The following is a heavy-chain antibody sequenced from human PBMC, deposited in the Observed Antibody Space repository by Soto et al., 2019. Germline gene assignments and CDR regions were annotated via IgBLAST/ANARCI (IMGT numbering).Heavy chain of an antibody. J-gene: IGHJ4*02. D-gene: IGHD3-10*01. Sequence: HLGGSLRLSCAASGFTLSRYAMHWVRQAPGKGLEWAAVISYDGSNKYYADSVKGRFTISRDNSKNTLYLQMNSLRAEDTAVYYCTKDSRVTMVRGVIIPPGYWGQGTLVTVSS. CDR2: ISYDGSNK. V-gene: IGHV3-30-3*01. CDR3: TKDSRVTMVRGVIIPPGY. CDR1: GFTLSRYA.